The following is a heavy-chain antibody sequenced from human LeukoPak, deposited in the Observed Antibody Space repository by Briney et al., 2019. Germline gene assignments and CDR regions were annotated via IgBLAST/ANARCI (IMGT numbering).Heavy chain of an antibody. CDR3: ASLTYYYDSSGYPAGVP. CDR2: INPSGGST. CDR1: GYTFTGYY. V-gene: IGHV1-46*01. D-gene: IGHD3-22*01. Sequence: ASVKVSCKASGYTFTGYYMHWVRQAPGQGLEWMGIINPSGGSTSYAQKFQGRVTMTRDTSTSTVYMELSSLRSEDTAVYYCASLTYYYDSSGYPAGVPWGQGTLVTVSS. J-gene: IGHJ5*02.